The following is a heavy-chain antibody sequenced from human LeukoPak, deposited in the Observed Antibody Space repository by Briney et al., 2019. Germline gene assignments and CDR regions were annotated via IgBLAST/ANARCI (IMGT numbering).Heavy chain of an antibody. CDR3: ARESYSSSWYYYYYGMDV. V-gene: IGHV4-61*01. CDR1: GGSVSSGSYY. Sequence: PSETLSLTCTVSGGSVSSGSYYWSWIRQPPGTGLEWIGYIYYSGSTNYNPSLKSRVTISVDTSKNQFSLKLSSVTAADTAVYYRARESYSSSWYYYYYGMDVWGQGTTVTVSS. CDR2: IYYSGST. D-gene: IGHD6-13*01. J-gene: IGHJ6*02.